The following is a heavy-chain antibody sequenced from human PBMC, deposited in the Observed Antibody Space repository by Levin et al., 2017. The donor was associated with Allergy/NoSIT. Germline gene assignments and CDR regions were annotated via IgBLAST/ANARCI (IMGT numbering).Heavy chain of an antibody. J-gene: IGHJ4*02. Sequence: NASETLSLTCAVYGGSFSGYYWSWIRQPPGKGLEWIGEINHSGSTNYNPSLKSRVTISVDTSKNQFSLKLSSVTAADTAVYYCASSPWFGESGGFDYWGQGTLVTVSS. D-gene: IGHD3-10*01. V-gene: IGHV4-34*01. CDR2: INHSGST. CDR1: GGSFSGYY. CDR3: ASSPWFGESGGFDY.